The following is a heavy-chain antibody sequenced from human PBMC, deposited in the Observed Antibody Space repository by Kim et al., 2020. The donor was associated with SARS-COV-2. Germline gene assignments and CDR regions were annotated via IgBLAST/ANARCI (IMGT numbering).Heavy chain of an antibody. CDR2: IGTAGDT. J-gene: IGHJ3*02. CDR1: GFTFSSYD. D-gene: IGHD3-22*01. V-gene: IGHV3-13*01. Sequence: GGSLRLSCAASGFTFSSYDMHWVRQATGKGLEWVSAIGTAGDTYYPGSVKGRFTISRENAKNSLYLQMNSLRAGDTAVYYCARDLDDSSGVVAFDIWGQGTMVTVSS. CDR3: ARDLDDSSGVVAFDI.